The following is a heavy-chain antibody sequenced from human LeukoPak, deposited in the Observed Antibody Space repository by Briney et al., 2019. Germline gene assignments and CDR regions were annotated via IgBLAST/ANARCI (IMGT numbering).Heavy chain of an antibody. J-gene: IGHJ5*02. V-gene: IGHV4-31*11. Sequence: SETLSLTCAVSGGSISSGGYYWSWIRQHPGKGLEWIGYIYYSGSTYYNPSLKSRVTISVDTSKNQFSLKLSSVTAADTAVYYCARDGVPARRFDPWGQGTLVTVSS. CDR3: ARDGVPARRFDP. D-gene: IGHD2-2*01. CDR1: GGSISSGGYY. CDR2: IYYSGST.